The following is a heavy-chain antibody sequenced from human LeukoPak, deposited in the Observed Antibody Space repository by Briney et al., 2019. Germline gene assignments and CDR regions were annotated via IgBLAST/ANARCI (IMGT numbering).Heavy chain of an antibody. CDR1: GGSFSGYY. V-gene: IGHV4-34*01. CDR3: ARGRIAAAVAY. CDR2: INHSGST. Sequence: PSETLSLTCAVYGGSFSGYYWSWIRQPPGKGLEWIGEINHSGSTNYNPSLKSRVTISVDTSKHQFSLKLSSVTAADTAVYYCARGRIAAAVAYWGQGTLVTVSS. D-gene: IGHD6-13*01. J-gene: IGHJ4*02.